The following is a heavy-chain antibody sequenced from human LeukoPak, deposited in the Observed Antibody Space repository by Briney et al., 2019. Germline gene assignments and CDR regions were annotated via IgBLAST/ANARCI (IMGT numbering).Heavy chain of an antibody. J-gene: IGHJ6*02. CDR1: GGSISSHY. D-gene: IGHD1-26*01. CDR2: IYYSGRT. V-gene: IGHV4-39*01. Sequence: SETLSHTCTVSGGSISSHYWSWIRQPPGKGLEWIGSIYYSGRTYYNPSLKSRVTISVDTSKNQFSLKLSSVTAADTAVYYCARHGATPRNYYYGMDVWGQGTTVTVSS. CDR3: ARHGATPRNYYYGMDV.